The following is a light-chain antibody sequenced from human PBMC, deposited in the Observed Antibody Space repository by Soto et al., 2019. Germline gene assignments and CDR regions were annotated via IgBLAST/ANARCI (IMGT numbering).Light chain of an antibody. CDR3: QQYRNWPRT. V-gene: IGKV3-15*01. J-gene: IGKJ1*01. Sequence: EIVLTQSPATLSVSPGERVTLSCRASQSVDISLAWYQQKPGQAPRLLIYGATTRATDMPGRFSGRGSETEFTLTISSLQSEDYAVYYCQQYRNWPRTFGQGTKVDIK. CDR1: QSVDIS. CDR2: GAT.